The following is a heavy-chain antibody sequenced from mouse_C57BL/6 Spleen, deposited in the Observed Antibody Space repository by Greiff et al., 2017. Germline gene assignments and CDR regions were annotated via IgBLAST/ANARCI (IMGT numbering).Heavy chain of an antibody. V-gene: IGHV1-80*01. Sequence: VQLQQSGAELVKPGASVKISCKASGYAFSSYWMNWVKQRPGKGLEWIGQIYPGDGDTNYNGKFKGKATLTADKSSSTAYMQLSSLTSEDSAVYFCARSVTTVGGYFDCWGQGTTLTVSS. D-gene: IGHD1-1*01. CDR3: ARSVTTVGGYFDC. J-gene: IGHJ2*01. CDR2: IYPGDGDT. CDR1: GYAFSSYW.